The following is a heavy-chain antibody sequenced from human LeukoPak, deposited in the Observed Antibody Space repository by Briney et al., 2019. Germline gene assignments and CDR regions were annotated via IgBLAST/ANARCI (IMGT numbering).Heavy chain of an antibody. J-gene: IGHJ4*02. V-gene: IGHV4-59*01. CDR1: GGSISRNY. CDR3: AGTSGYLDY. CDR2: LYSGAST. Sequence: PSETLSLTCTVSGGSISRNYWSWIRQSPGKGLEWIGYLYSGASTIYNPSLKNRVSIPFDRSKNQFSLRLTSVSAADTAVYYCAGTSGYLDYWGQGILVAVSS. D-gene: IGHD3-3*01.